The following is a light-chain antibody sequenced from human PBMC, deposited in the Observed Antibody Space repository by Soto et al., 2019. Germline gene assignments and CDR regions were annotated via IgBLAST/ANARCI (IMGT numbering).Light chain of an antibody. V-gene: IGLV2-14*01. Sequence: QSVLTQPASVSGSPGQSITISCTGTSSDVGGYNYVSWYQQHPGKAPKLMSYEVSNRPSGVSNRFSGSKSGNTASLTISGLQAEDEVDYYCSSYTSSSTPYVFGTGTKVTVL. CDR1: SSDVGGYNY. CDR3: SSYTSSSTPYV. CDR2: EVS. J-gene: IGLJ1*01.